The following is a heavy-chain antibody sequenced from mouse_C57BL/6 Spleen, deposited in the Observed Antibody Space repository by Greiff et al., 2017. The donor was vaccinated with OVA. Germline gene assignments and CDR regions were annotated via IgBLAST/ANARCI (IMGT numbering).Heavy chain of an antibody. J-gene: IGHJ3*01. D-gene: IGHD2-4*01. CDR3: ARQEGYDYDWAY. Sequence: EVHLVESGGGLVKPGGSLKLSCAASGFTFSSYTMSWVRQTPEKRLEWVATISGGGGNTYYPDSVKGRFTISRDNAKNTLYLQMSSLRSEDTALYYCARQEGYDYDWAYWGQGTLVTVSA. CDR1: GFTFSSYT. CDR2: ISGGGGNT. V-gene: IGHV5-9*01.